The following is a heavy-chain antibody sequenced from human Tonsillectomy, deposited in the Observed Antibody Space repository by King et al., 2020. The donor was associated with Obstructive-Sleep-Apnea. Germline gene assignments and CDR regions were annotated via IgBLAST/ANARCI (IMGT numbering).Heavy chain of an antibody. V-gene: IGHV3-23*04. Sequence: VQLVESGGGLVQPGGSLRLSCAASGFTFSSYAMSWVRQGPGKGLEWVSVISGSGGSTYYADSVKGRFTISRDNSKNTLYLQMNSLRAEDTAVYYCAKSRYNGYDWLPYYYYGMVVWGQGTTVTVSS. J-gene: IGHJ6*02. CDR3: AKSRYNGYDWLPYYYYGMVV. CDR1: GFTFSSYA. D-gene: IGHD5-12*01. CDR2: ISGSGGST.